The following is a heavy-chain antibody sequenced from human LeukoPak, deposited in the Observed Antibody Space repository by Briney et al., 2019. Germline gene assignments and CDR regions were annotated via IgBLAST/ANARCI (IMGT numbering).Heavy chain of an antibody. D-gene: IGHD3-10*01. J-gene: IGHJ5*02. CDR1: TVSVTSYY. CDR3: ARVYMVRGVGEFDP. V-gene: IGHV4-59*02. CDR2: IYYSGST. Sequence: SETLSLTCTVSTVSVTSYYWTWIRQPPGKGLEWIGYIYYSGSTNYNPSLKSRVTISVDTSKNQFSLKVSSVTAADTAVYYCARVYMVRGVGEFDPWGQGTLVTVSS.